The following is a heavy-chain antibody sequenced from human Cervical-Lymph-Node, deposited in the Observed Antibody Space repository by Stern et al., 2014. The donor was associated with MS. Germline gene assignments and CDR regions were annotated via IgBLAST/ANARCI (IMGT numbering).Heavy chain of an antibody. CDR1: GFTVSGTY. D-gene: IGHD2-21*02. J-gene: IGHJ5*02. V-gene: IGHV3-66*02. CDR2: MYIGGTT. CDR3: ARDHGADCGDDCYSGWFDP. Sequence: EMQLVESGGGLVQPGGSLRLSCAVSGFTVSGTYMSWVRQAPGKGLEWVSLMYIGGTTYYAGSVEGRFTISRDNSKNTLYLQMNSLTDEDTAVYYCARDHGADCGDDCYSGWFDPWGQGTLVTVSS.